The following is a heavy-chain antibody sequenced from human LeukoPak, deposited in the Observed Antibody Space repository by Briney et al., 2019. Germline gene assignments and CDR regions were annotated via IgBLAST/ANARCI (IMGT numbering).Heavy chain of an antibody. V-gene: IGHV1-46*01. D-gene: IGHD3-10*01. CDR1: GYTFTSYY. J-gene: IGHJ3*02. CDR2: INPSGGST. Sequence: ASVKVSCKASGYTFTSYYMHWVRQAPGQGLEWMGIINPSGGSTSYAQKFQGRVTMTRDMSTSTVYMELSSLRSEDTAVYYCARAGVLLWFGESPGAFDIWGQGTMVTVSS. CDR3: ARAGVLLWFGESPGAFDI.